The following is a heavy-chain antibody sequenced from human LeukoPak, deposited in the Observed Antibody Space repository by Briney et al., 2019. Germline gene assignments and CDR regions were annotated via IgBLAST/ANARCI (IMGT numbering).Heavy chain of an antibody. V-gene: IGHV1-3*01. CDR3: ARVGTGTTDY. J-gene: IGHJ4*02. CDR1: GYTFTSYA. Sequence: ASVKVSCKASGYTFTSYAIHWVRQAPGQRLEWMGWINAGNGNTKYPQKFQGRLTITRDTSASTAYMELSSLRSEDTAVYYCARVGTGTTDYWGQGTLVTVSS. CDR2: INAGNGNT. D-gene: IGHD1-7*01.